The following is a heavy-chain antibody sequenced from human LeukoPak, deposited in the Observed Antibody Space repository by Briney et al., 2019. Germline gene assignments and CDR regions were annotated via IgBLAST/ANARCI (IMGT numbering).Heavy chain of an antibody. CDR2: IWYDGTNK. Sequence: GRSLRLSCAASGFTFSSYGMHWVRQAPGKGLEWVAVIWYDGTNKYYADSMKGRFTISRDNSKNTLYLQMDSLRVEDTAVYYCAKQSYYYYDSSGYYGYYFDYWGQGTLVTVSS. D-gene: IGHD3-22*01. CDR3: AKQSYYYYDSSGYYGYYFDY. J-gene: IGHJ4*02. V-gene: IGHV3-33*06. CDR1: GFTFSSYG.